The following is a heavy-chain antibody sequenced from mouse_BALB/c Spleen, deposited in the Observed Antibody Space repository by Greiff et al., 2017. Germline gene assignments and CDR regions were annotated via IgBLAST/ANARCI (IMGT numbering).Heavy chain of an antibody. Sequence: EVQVVESGPELVKPGASVKVSCKASGYSFTDYNMYWVKQSHGKSLEWIGYIDPYNGGTSYNQKFKGKATLTVDKSSSTAFMHLNSLTSEDSAVYYCAREEYGNHSYYYAMDYWGQGTSVTVSS. CDR2: IDPYNGGT. CDR3: AREEYGNHSYYYAMDY. CDR1: GYSFTDYN. V-gene: IGHV1S135*01. J-gene: IGHJ4*01. D-gene: IGHD2-10*02.